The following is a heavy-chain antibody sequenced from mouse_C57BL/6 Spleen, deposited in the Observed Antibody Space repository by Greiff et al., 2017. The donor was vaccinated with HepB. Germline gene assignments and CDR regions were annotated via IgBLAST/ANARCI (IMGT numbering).Heavy chain of an antibody. CDR2: IDPENGDT. CDR3: TTYGSSYRTWFAY. J-gene: IGHJ3*01. V-gene: IGHV14-4*01. CDR1: GFNIKDDY. D-gene: IGHD1-1*01. Sequence: EVQLVESGAELVRPGASVKLSCTASGFNIKDDYMHWVKQRPEQGLEWIGWIDPENGDTEYASKFQGKATITADTSSNTAYLQLSSLTSEDTAVYYCTTYGSSYRTWFAYWGQGTLVTVSA.